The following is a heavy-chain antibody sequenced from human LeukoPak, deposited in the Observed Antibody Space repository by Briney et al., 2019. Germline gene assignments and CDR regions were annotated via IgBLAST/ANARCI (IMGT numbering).Heavy chain of an antibody. CDR3: AREGQPLVGGPSFDY. J-gene: IGHJ4*02. V-gene: IGHV3-53*01. Sequence: AGGSLRLSCAASGFTVSSNYMSWVRQAPGKGLEWVSVIYSGGSTYYADSVKGRFTISRDNSKNTLYLQMNSLRAEDTAVYYCAREGQPLVGGPSFDYWGQGTLVTVSS. D-gene: IGHD1-26*01. CDR1: GFTVSSNY. CDR2: IYSGGST.